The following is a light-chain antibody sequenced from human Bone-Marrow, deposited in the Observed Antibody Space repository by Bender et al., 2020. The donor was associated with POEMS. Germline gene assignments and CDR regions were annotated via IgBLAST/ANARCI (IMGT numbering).Light chain of an antibody. CDR3: SSYASSSTL. CDR2: IND. J-gene: IGLJ2*01. Sequence: PVNWYQHLPGTAPKLLIYINDQRPSGVPDRFSGSKSGTSASLAISGLQADDEADYYCSSYASSSTLFGGGTKLTVL. V-gene: IGLV1-44*01. CDR1: P.